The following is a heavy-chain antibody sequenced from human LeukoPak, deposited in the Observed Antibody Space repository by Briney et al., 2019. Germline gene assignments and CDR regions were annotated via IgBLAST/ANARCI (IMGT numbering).Heavy chain of an antibody. CDR1: GYTFTSYG. CDR3: ARAGSSSWYSEFDY. D-gene: IGHD6-13*01. Sequence: ASVNVSCKASGYTFTSYGISWVRQAPGQGLEWMGWISAYNGNTNFAQKLQDRVTMTTDTSTSTAYMELRSLRSDDTAVYYCARAGSSSWYSEFDYWGQGTLVTVSS. V-gene: IGHV1-18*01. J-gene: IGHJ4*02. CDR2: ISAYNGNT.